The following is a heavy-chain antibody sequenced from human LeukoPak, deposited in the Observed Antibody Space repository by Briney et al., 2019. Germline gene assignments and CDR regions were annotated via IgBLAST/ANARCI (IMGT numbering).Heavy chain of an antibody. CDR2: IGSSSSYI. Sequence: GGSLRLSCAASGFTFSSYSMNWVRQAPGKGLEWVSSIGSSSSYIYYADSVKGRFTISRDNAKNSLYLQMNSLRAEDTAVYYCARDDYSSSWYVVDYWGQGTLVTVSS. CDR3: ARDDYSSSWYVVDY. V-gene: IGHV3-21*01. J-gene: IGHJ4*02. CDR1: GFTFSSYS. D-gene: IGHD6-13*01.